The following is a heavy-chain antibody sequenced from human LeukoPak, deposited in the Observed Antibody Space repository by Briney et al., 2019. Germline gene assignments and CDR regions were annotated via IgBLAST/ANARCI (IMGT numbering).Heavy chain of an antibody. J-gene: IGHJ4*02. Sequence: GGSLRLSCVASGFSFNSYRMTWVRRAPGKGLEWVANIKQDGSEKQYVDSVKGRFAISRDNAKKSLYLQINTLRAEDTAVYYCVRGPHIAATPYWGQGTLVTVSS. CDR3: VRGPHIAATPY. CDR2: IKQDGSEK. D-gene: IGHD6-25*01. CDR1: GFSFNSYR. V-gene: IGHV3-7*03.